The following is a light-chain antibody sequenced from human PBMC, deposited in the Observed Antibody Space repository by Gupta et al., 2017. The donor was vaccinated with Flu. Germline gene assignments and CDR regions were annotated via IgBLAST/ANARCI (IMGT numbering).Light chain of an antibody. Sequence: PSTLSASVGDRVTITCRTSQSISTWFAWYQQKPGKAPNLLIYQASSLERGVPSRFSGSGSGTEFTLTISSLQPDDFATYYCQNDDNYPYTFGQGTKVEI. CDR1: QSISTW. CDR2: QAS. J-gene: IGKJ2*01. V-gene: IGKV1-5*03. CDR3: QNDDNYPYT.